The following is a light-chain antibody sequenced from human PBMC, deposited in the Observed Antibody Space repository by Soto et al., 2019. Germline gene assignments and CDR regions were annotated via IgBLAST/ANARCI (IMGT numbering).Light chain of an antibody. Sequence: QSALTQPPSASGSPGQSVTISCTGTKGDIGVYDFVSWYQHHPGKAPRLIIYGVVQRPSGVPDRFSGSKSGNTASLTVSGLQAADEADYFCKSYAGSNTYVFGSGTKVTVL. CDR2: GVV. CDR1: KGDIGVYDF. J-gene: IGLJ1*01. V-gene: IGLV2-8*01. CDR3: KSYAGSNTYV.